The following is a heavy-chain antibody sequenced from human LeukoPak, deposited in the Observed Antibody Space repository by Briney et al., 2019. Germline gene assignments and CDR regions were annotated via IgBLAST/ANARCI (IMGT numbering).Heavy chain of an antibody. CDR3: ARYRNVPAAILHYYYGMDV. V-gene: IGHV1-2*06. Sequence: ASVKVSCKASGYTFTGYYMHWVRQAPGQGLEWMGRINPNSGGTNYAQKFQGRVTMTRGTSISTAYMELSRLRSDDTAVYYCARYRNVPAAILHYYYGMDVWGQGTTVTVSS. D-gene: IGHD2-2*02. CDR1: GYTFTGYY. J-gene: IGHJ6*02. CDR2: INPNSGGT.